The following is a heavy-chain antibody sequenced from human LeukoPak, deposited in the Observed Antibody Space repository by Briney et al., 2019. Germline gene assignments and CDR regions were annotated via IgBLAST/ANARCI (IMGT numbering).Heavy chain of an antibody. CDR2: IYPGDSDT. J-gene: IGHJ3*02. CDR1: GYIFTSYW. D-gene: IGHD3-9*01. V-gene: IGHV5-51*01. CDR3: ARANTYYDILTGYQWDAFDI. Sequence: GESLKISCKGSGYIFTSYWIGWVRQMPGKGLEWMGIIYPGDSDTRYSPSFQGQVTISADKSISTAYLQWSSLKASDTAMYYCARANTYYDILTGYQWDAFDIWGQGTMVTVSS.